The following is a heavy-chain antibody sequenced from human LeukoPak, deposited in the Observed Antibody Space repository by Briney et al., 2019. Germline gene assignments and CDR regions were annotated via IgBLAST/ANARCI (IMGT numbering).Heavy chain of an antibody. CDR1: GYTFTSYY. J-gene: IGHJ5*02. D-gene: IGHD3-9*01. CDR3: ARGSYYDILTGYYSPSYNWFDP. V-gene: IGHV1-46*01. CDR2: INPSGGST. Sequence: ASVKVSCKASGYTFTSYYMHWVRQAPGQGLEWMGIINPSGGSTSYAQKFQGRVTMTRDTSTSTVYMELSSLRSEDTAVYYCARGSYYDILTGYYSPSYNWFDPWGQGTLVTVSS.